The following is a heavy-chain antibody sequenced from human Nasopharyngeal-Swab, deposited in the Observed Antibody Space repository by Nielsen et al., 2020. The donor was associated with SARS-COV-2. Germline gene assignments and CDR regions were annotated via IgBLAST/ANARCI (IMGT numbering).Heavy chain of an antibody. Sequence: GESLKISCSASRFIFSSFPKQWVRQAPGKGLEYISAISSSGANAYYSDSVQGRFTISRDNSINTLYLQMSSLRTEDTAVYYCVKRVGDTPKVTDLDYWGQGTLVTVSS. J-gene: IGHJ4*02. CDR2: ISSSGANA. V-gene: IGHV3-64D*08. D-gene: IGHD5-18*01. CDR3: VKRVGDTPKVTDLDY. CDR1: RFIFSSFP.